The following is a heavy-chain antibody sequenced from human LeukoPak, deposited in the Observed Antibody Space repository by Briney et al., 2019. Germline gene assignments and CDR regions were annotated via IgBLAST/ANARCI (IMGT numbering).Heavy chain of an antibody. V-gene: IGHV3-30*03. CDR1: GFTFSSYG. Sequence: GGSLRLSYAASGFTFSSYGMSWVRQAPGKGLEWVAVISYDGSNKYYADSVKGRFTISRDNSKNTLYLQMNSLRAEDTAVYYCARVLLSSNGGDYWGQGTLVTVSS. CDR2: ISYDGSNK. J-gene: IGHJ4*02. CDR3: ARVLLSSNGGDY. D-gene: IGHD3-16*01.